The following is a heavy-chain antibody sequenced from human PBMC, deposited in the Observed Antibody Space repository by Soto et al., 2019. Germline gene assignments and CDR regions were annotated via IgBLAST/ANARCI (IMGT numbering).Heavy chain of an antibody. J-gene: IGHJ3*02. CDR3: ARGYDYVWRSNHSDAFDI. CDR1: GYTFTNFA. V-gene: IGHV1-3*01. Sequence: QVHLVQSGAEVTKPGASVKVSCKASGYTFTNFAIHWVRQAPGQRLEWMGWINAGDRNTEYSQNFQGRVIITKDTSASTAYMELSSLRSEDTAVYYCARGYDYVWRSNHSDAFDIWGQGTMVTVSS. D-gene: IGHD3-16*02. CDR2: INAGDRNT.